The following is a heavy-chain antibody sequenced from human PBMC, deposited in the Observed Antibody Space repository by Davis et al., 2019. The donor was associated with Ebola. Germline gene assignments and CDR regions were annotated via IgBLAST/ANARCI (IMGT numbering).Heavy chain of an antibody. CDR2: SDHGGST. Sequence: MPSETLSLTCAVYGESFSGYYWSWIRQAPGMGLEWIGESDHGGSTNHNPSLKSRLTISVDTSKNQLSLTLRSVTAADTALYYCSRRAASGTLDYWGQGILVTVSS. CDR1: GESFSGYY. D-gene: IGHD6-13*01. V-gene: IGHV4-34*01. J-gene: IGHJ4*02. CDR3: SRRAASGTLDY.